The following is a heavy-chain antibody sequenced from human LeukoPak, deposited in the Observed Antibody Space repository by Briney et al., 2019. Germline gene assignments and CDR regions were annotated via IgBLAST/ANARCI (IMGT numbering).Heavy chain of an antibody. V-gene: IGHV3-23*01. CDR2: ISGSGGST. J-gene: IGHJ3*02. D-gene: IGHD3-16*02. Sequence: GASLRLSCAASGFTFSSYAMSWVRQAPGKGLEWVSTISGSGGSTYYADSVKGRFTLSGDNSKNTLYLQMNSLRAEDTAVYYCSSLDAYAFDIWGQGTMVTVSS. CDR1: GFTFSSYA. CDR3: SSLDAYAFDI.